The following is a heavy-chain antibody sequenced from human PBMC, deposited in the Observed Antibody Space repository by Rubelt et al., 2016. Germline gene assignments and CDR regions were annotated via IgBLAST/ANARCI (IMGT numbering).Heavy chain of an antibody. CDR1: GFSFSTYD. D-gene: IGHD6-6*01. Sequence: QAQLVESGGGVVQPGGSLRVSCAASGFSFSTYDMVWVRQAPGKGLEWVAVISFDGSNKYYADSVKGRFTISRDNSKNRLYLQVNSLRAEVTAVYYVAKDLGPGYSSSYDYGMDVWGHGTTVTVSS. CDR3: AKDLGPGYSSSYDYGMDV. J-gene: IGHJ6*02. V-gene: IGHV3-33*05. CDR2: ISFDGSNK.